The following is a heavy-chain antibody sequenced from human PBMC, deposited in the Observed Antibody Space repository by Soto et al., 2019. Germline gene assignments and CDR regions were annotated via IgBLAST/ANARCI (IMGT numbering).Heavy chain of an antibody. CDR1: GYSFTSYW. CDR2: IDPSNSYT. J-gene: IGHJ6*02. CDR3: AGIADNYGMDV. Sequence: PGGSLKISCNCSGYSFTSYWISWVRQMPGKGLEWMGRIDPSNSYTNYSPSFQGHVTISADKSISTAYLQWSSLKASDTAMYYCAGIADNYGMDVWGQGTKVTVYS. V-gene: IGHV5-10-1*01. D-gene: IGHD6-13*01.